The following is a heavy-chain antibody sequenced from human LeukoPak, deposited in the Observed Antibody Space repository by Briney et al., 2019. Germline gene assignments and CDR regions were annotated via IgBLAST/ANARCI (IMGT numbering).Heavy chain of an antibody. D-gene: IGHD3-10*01. CDR1: GYTFTSYG. CDR3: ARDGGILWFGDCNM. CDR2: ISAYNGNT. Sequence: ASVKVSCKASGYTFTSYGSSWVRQAPGQGLEWMGWISAYNGNTNYAQKLQGRVTMTTDTSTSTAYMELRSLRSDDTAVYYCARDGGILWFGDCNMWGQGTLVTVSS. V-gene: IGHV1-18*01. J-gene: IGHJ4*02.